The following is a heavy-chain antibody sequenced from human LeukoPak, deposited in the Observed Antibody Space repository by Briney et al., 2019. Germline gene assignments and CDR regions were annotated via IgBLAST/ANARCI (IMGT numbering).Heavy chain of an antibody. Sequence: GGSLRLSCAASGFTFSSSNMNWVRQAPGKGLELVSYISSSSSTIYYADSVKGRFTISRDNAKNSLYLQLNNLRAEDTAVYYCATEGSGWDQSFWGQGNLVTVSS. CDR3: ATEGSGWDQSF. D-gene: IGHD6-19*01. V-gene: IGHV3-48*01. CDR1: GFTFSSSN. J-gene: IGHJ4*02. CDR2: ISSSSSTI.